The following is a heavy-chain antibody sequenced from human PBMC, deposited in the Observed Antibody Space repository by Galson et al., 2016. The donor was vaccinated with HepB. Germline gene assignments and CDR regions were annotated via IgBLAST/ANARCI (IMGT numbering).Heavy chain of an antibody. V-gene: IGHV4-34*01. Sequence: SETLSLTCAVFGGSFSGNEWTWIRQPPGKGLEWIGEINHSGNTNYNPSLKSRVNLSVDMSKKQFTLELTSVTVADTAIYYCARGAYYDSATRFDPWGQGTPVTVAS. CDR3: ARGAYYDSATRFDP. CDR2: INHSGNT. J-gene: IGHJ5*02. D-gene: IGHD3-3*01. CDR1: GGSFSGNE.